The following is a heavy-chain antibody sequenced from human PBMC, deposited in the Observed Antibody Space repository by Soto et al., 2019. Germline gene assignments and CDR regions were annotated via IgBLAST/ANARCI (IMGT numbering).Heavy chain of an antibody. J-gene: IGHJ3*02. CDR3: ARDKGYCTNGVCSPNAFDI. V-gene: IGHV1-69*13. CDR2: IIPIFGTA. Sequence: ASVKVSCKASGGTFSSYAISWVRQAPGQGLEWMGGIIPIFGTANYAQKFQGRVTITADESTSTAYMELSSLRSEDTAVYYCARDKGYCTNGVCSPNAFDIWGQGTMVTVSS. CDR1: GGTFSSYA. D-gene: IGHD2-8*01.